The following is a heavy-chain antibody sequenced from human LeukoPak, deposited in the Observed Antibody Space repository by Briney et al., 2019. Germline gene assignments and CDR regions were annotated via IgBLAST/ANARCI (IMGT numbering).Heavy chain of an antibody. D-gene: IGHD4-11*01. Sequence: SETLSLTCAVYGGSFSGYYWSWIRQPPGKGLEWIGEINHSGSTNYNPSLKSRVTISIDTSKNQFSLRLNSVTATDTAIYYCAREKTTYAFDYWGQGTLVTVSS. J-gene: IGHJ4*02. CDR3: AREKTTYAFDY. V-gene: IGHV4-34*01. CDR1: GGSFSGYY. CDR2: INHSGST.